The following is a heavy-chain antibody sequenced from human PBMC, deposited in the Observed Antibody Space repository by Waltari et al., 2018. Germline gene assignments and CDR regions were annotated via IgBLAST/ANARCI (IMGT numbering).Heavy chain of an antibody. D-gene: IGHD6-19*01. V-gene: IGHV3-73*01. CDR2: IRSKANGHAT. CDR1: GFTFSGSA. Sequence: EVQLVESGGDLVQPGGSLKLSCAASGFTFSGSAMHWVRQAPGKGRGWIGRIRSKANGHATQYSGSVRGRFTISREDSQNTAYLQMNSLTPGDTAVYYCASQIGYSSAWYYWGQGTLVTVSS. CDR3: ASQIGYSSAWYY. J-gene: IGHJ4*02.